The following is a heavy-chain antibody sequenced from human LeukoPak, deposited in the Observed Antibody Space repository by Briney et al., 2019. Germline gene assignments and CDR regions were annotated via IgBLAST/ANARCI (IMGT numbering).Heavy chain of an antibody. D-gene: IGHD3-3*01. V-gene: IGHV4-34*01. CDR1: GGSFSGYY. Sequence: SETLSLTCAVYGGSFSGYYWSWIRQPPGKGLEWIGEINHSGSTDYNPSLKSRVTISVDTSKNQFSLKLSSVTAADTAVYYCARAPGGGDFWRGYYTYYYYYMDVWGKGTTVTVSS. CDR2: INHSGST. J-gene: IGHJ6*03. CDR3: ARAPGGGDFWRGYYTYYYYYMDV.